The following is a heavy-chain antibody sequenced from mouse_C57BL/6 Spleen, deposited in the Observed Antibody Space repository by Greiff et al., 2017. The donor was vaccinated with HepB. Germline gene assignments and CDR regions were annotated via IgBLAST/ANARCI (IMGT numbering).Heavy chain of an antibody. D-gene: IGHD2-10*01. J-gene: IGHJ2*01. Sequence: QVHVKQPGAELVKPGASVKVSCKASGYTFTSYWMHWVKQRPGQGLEWIGRIHPSDSDTNYNQKFKGKATLTVDKSSSTAYMQLSSLTSEDSAVYYCAIPYYGNEGGDYFDYWGQGTTLTVSS. CDR3: AIPYYGNEGGDYFDY. CDR2: IHPSDSDT. CDR1: GYTFTSYW. V-gene: IGHV1-74*01.